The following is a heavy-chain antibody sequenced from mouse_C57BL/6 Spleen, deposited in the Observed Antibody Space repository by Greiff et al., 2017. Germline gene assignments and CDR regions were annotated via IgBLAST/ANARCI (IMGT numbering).Heavy chain of an antibody. J-gene: IGHJ4*01. V-gene: IGHV1-64*01. Sequence: QVPLQQSGAELVKPGASVKLSCKASGYTFTSYWMHWVKQRPGPGLEWIGMIPPTSGSTNYTAKFKSKATLTVDKSSSPAYMQLSSLTSEDSAVYYCARSGQLWNAMDYGGQGTSVTVSS. CDR3: ARSGQLWNAMDY. CDR1: GYTFTSYW. D-gene: IGHD1-1*02. CDR2: IPPTSGST.